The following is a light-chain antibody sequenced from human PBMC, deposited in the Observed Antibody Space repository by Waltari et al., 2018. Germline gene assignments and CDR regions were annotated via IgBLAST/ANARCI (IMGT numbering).Light chain of an antibody. Sequence: DIQLTQSPSTLSASVGDRVTITCRPSQSFSNALAWYQQKPGKAPKLLIYRASTLEIGVPSRFSGSGSGKDFILTISSLQPDDFATYYCQQYATYPRTFAQGTKVEVK. CDR2: RAS. J-gene: IGKJ1*01. CDR3: QQYATYPRT. V-gene: IGKV1-5*03. CDR1: QSFSNA.